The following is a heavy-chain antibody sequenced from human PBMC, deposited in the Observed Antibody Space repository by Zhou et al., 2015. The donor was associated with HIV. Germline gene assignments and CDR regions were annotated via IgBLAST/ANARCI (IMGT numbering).Heavy chain of an antibody. D-gene: IGHD2-21*02. Sequence: ELHLVESGGGFVQPGGSLRLSCAASGFTFSMFNMNWFRQAPGKGLEWVSYISSSSSTIYYADSVRGRFTISRDNAKNSLYLQMNSLRDEDTAVYFCARERFGDSRGNYWGQGTLVTVSS. CDR1: GFTFSMFN. J-gene: IGHJ4*02. CDR2: ISSSSSTI. CDR3: ARERFGDSRGNY. V-gene: IGHV3-48*02.